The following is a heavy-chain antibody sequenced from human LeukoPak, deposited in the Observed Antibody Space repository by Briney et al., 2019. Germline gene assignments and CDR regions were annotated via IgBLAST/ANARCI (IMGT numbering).Heavy chain of an antibody. CDR3: ARGSGSGGSLNWFDP. CDR2: IYHSGST. V-gene: IGHV4-30-2*01. D-gene: IGHD2-15*01. Sequence: SETLSLTCAVSGGPISSGGYSWSWIRQPPGKGLEWIGYIYHSGSTYYNPSLKSRVTISVDTSKNQFSLKLSSVTAADTAVYYCARGSGSGGSLNWFDPWGQGTLVTVSS. CDR1: GGPISSGGYS. J-gene: IGHJ5*02.